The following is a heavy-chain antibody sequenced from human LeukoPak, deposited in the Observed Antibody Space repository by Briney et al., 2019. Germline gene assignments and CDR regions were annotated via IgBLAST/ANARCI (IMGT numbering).Heavy chain of an antibody. CDR2: ISAYNGNT. CDR3: ARNTCSGGSCYQDY. J-gene: IGHJ4*02. V-gene: IGHV1-18*04. CDR1: GYTFTSYG. D-gene: IGHD2-15*01. Sequence: AASVKVSCKASGYTFTSYGISWVRQALGQGLEWMGWISAYNGNTNYAQKLQGRVTMTTDTSTSTAYMELRSLRSDDTAVYYCARNTCSGGSCYQDYWGQGTLVTVSS.